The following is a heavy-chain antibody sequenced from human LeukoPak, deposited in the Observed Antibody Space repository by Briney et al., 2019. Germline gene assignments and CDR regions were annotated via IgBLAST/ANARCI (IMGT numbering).Heavy chain of an antibody. CDR1: GYTFTGYY. V-gene: IGHV1-2*02. CDR2: INPNSGGT. D-gene: IGHD4-23*01. Sequence: ASVKVSCKASGYTFTGYYVHWVRQAPGQGLEWMGWINPNSGGTNYAQKFQGRVTMTRDTSISTAYMELSRLRSDDTAVYYCARDTSGGKVVDYWGQGTLVTVSS. J-gene: IGHJ4*02. CDR3: ARDTSGGKVVDY.